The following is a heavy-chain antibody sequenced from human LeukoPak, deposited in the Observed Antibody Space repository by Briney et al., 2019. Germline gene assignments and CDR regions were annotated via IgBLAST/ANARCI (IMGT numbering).Heavy chain of an antibody. J-gene: IGHJ4*02. D-gene: IGHD6-6*01. CDR3: ARSKIAARNEDGFDY. Sequence: VASVKVSCKASGYTFTSYYMHWVRQAPGQGLEWMGIINPSGGSTSYAQKFQGRDTMTRDMSTSTVYMELSSLRSEDTAVYYCARSKIAARNEDGFDYWGQGTLVTVSS. V-gene: IGHV1-46*01. CDR2: INPSGGST. CDR1: GYTFTSYY.